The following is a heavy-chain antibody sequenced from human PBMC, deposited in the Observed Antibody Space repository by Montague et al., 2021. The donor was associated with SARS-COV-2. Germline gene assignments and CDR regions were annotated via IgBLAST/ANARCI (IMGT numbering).Heavy chain of an antibody. V-gene: IGHV4-61*02. Sequence: TLSLTCTVSGGSISSGSYYWSWIRQPAGKGLEWIGRIYTSGSTNYNPSPKSRVTISVDTSKNQFSLKLGSVTAADTAVYYCARMGWLRGWFDPWGQGTLVTVSS. CDR3: ARMGWLRGWFDP. D-gene: IGHD5-12*01. CDR1: GGSISSGSYY. J-gene: IGHJ5*02. CDR2: IYTSGST.